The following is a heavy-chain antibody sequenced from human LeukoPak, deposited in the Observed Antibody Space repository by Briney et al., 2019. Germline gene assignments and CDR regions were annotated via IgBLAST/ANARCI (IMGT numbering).Heavy chain of an antibody. V-gene: IGHV3-23*01. Sequence: PGVSLRLSCAASGFTFSSFAMSWVRQAPGKGLDWVSVINDGGDSTYYAGSVKGRFTISRDNFKNTLYLQMNSLRAGDTAVYYCAKEGYYNFEHWGQGTLVTVSS. CDR2: INDGGDST. CDR1: GFTFSSFA. D-gene: IGHD3-10*01. J-gene: IGHJ1*01. CDR3: AKEGYYNFEH.